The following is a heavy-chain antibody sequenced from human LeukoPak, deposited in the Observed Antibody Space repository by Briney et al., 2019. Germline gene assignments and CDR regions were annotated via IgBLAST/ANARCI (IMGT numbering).Heavy chain of an antibody. V-gene: IGHV4-39*07. D-gene: IGHD3-22*01. CDR2: IYYSGSS. CDR3: ASIYDSSGYGGFEI. CDR1: GSSISSSSYY. Sequence: SETLSLTCTVSGSSISSSSYYWGWMRQPPGNGLEWIGTIYYSGSSYYNPSLKSRVTISGDTSKNQFSLKLSSVTAADTAVYYCASIYDSSGYGGFEIWGQGTMVTVSS. J-gene: IGHJ3*02.